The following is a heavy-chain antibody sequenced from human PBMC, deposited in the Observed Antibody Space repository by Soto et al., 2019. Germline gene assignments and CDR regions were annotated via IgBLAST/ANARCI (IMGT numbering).Heavy chain of an antibody. Sequence: QLVQSGSEVKKPGSSVKVSGQASGGTFSGYVVTWVRQAPGQGLEWMGEFVPLFGTTNYAQRFSGRITITAEESTSTAYMELRTLRSDDTAVYYRATHGLGVSSPPYFDNWGQGTLVTVSS. J-gene: IGHJ4*02. CDR3: ATHGLGVSSPPYFDN. D-gene: IGHD3-16*01. CDR1: GGTFSGYV. V-gene: IGHV1-69*01. CDR2: FVPLFGTT.